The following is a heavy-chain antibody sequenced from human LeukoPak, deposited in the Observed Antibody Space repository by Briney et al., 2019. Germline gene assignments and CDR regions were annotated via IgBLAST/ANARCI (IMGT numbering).Heavy chain of an antibody. CDR1: TFIFGSYS. V-gene: IGHV3-23*01. CDR2: ISGSGGST. CDR3: AKVATQAYDSSGYLTYFDY. Sequence: GGPLRLSCVGSTFIFGSYSMNWVREAPGKGLEWVSAISGSGGSTYYADSVKGRFTISRDNSKNTLYLQMNSLRAEDTAVYYCAKVATQAYDSSGYLTYFDYWGQGTLVTVSS. J-gene: IGHJ4*02. D-gene: IGHD3-22*01.